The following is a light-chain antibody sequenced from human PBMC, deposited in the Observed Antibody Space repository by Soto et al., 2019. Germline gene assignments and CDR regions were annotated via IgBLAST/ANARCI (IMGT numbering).Light chain of an antibody. CDR3: QQYGSSPRT. CDR1: QSVSSSY. V-gene: IGKV3-20*01. Sequence: EIVLTQSPGTLSLSPGERATLSCRASQSVSSSYLAWYQQKPGQAPRLLIYDASSRATGIPDRFSGSGSGTDFTLTISRLDPEHFAVYYCQQYGSSPRTFGQGTKVEI. CDR2: DAS. J-gene: IGKJ1*01.